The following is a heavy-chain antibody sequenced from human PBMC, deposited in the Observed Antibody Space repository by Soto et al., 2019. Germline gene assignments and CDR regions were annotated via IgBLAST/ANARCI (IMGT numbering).Heavy chain of an antibody. CDR2: ISYPGTT. V-gene: IGHV4-59*08. D-gene: IGHD2-21*02. CDR1: NDSISNYY. CDR3: ARGGVMVTANWLDP. J-gene: IGHJ5*02. Sequence: QVHLHESGPGLVKPSETLSLTCTVSNDSISNYYWNWIRQSPGKGLEWIGYISYPGTTNYNPSLKSRVAISLDTSKKHFSLSLSSVTAADTAVYFCARGGVMVTANWLDPWGQGTLVTVSS.